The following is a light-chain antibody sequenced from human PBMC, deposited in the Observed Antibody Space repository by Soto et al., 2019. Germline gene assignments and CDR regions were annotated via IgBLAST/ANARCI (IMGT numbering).Light chain of an antibody. CDR3: QSYDNSLSAAV. CDR2: DNS. Sequence: QSVLTQPPSVSGAPGQRVTISCTGSSSNTGAGYDVHWYQQLPGTAPKLLIYDNSNRPSGVPDRFSGSKSGTSASLAITGLQTEDEADHYCQSYDNSLSAAVFGGGTKLTVL. V-gene: IGLV1-40*01. J-gene: IGLJ2*01. CDR1: SSNTGAGYD.